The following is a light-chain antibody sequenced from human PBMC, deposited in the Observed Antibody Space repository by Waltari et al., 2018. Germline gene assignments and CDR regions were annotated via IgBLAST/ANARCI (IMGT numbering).Light chain of an antibody. V-gene: IGLV2-14*01. CDR2: EVS. CDR3: SSYTSRTTDVV. J-gene: IGLJ2*01. Sequence: QSALTQPASVSGSPGQSITLPSTGTCSDVGHYNFVSWYQHRPGKAPKLMIYEVSNRPSGVSNRFSGSKSGNTASLTISGLQVEDEADYYCSSYTSRTTDVVFGGGTKLTVL. CDR1: CSDVGHYNF.